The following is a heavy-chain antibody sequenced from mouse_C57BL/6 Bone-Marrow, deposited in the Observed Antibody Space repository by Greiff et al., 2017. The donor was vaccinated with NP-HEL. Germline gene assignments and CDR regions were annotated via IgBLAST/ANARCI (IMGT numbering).Heavy chain of an antibody. CDR3: ARKRYYDYDGDFDY. D-gene: IGHD2-4*01. CDR1: GYTFTSYW. CDR2: IHPNSGST. Sequence: VQLQQPGAELVKPGASVKLSCKASGYTFTSYWMHWVKQKPGQGLEWIGMIHPNSGSTNYNEKFKSKATLTVDKSSSTAYMQLSSLTSEDSAVYYSARKRYYDYDGDFDYWGQGTTLTVSS. J-gene: IGHJ2*01. V-gene: IGHV1-64*01.